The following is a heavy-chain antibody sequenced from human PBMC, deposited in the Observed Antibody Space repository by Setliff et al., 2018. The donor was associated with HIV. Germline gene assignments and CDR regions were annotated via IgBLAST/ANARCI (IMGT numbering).Heavy chain of an antibody. CDR3: AKGARREPIQSLFDY. CDR2: ISGSGNRT. J-gene: IGHJ4*02. CDR1: GFTFNTYA. Sequence: GSLRLSCAASGFTFNTYAMNWVRQAPGKGLEWVAVISGSGNRTYYADSVKGRLNISRDNSEDTMYLQMNSLRAEDTAVYYCAKGARREPIQSLFDYWGQGTLVTVSS. V-gene: IGHV3-23*01. D-gene: IGHD1-26*01.